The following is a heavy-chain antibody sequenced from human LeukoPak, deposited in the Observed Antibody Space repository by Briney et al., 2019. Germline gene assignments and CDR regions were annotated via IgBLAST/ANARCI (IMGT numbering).Heavy chain of an antibody. V-gene: IGHV4-61*08. Sequence: SETLSLTCTVSGGSISSGGYYWSWIRQHPGKGLEWIGYIYYSGSTNYNPSLKSRVTISVDTSKNQFSLKLSSVTAADTAVYYCARNAYSNYPYYFDYRGQGTLVTVSS. D-gene: IGHD4-11*01. CDR1: GGSISSGGYY. J-gene: IGHJ4*02. CDR3: ARNAYSNYPYYFDY. CDR2: IYYSGST.